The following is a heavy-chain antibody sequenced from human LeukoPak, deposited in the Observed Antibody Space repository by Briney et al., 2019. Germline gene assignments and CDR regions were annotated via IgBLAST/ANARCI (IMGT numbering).Heavy chain of an antibody. Sequence: PSQTLSLTCAVSGGSISSDGYSGSWIRQPPGKGLEWIGYIYHSGRTYYNPSLNSRVTISVDGSNNQFSLQLSSVTAADTAVYYCARGVDSAKDYFAYWGQGTLVTVSS. CDR1: GGSISSDGYS. V-gene: IGHV4-30-2*01. CDR3: ARGVDSAKDYFAY. J-gene: IGHJ4*02. D-gene: IGHD5-18*01. CDR2: IYHSGRT.